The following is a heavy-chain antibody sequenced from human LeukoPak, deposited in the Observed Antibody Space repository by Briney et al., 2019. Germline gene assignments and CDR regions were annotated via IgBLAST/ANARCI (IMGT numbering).Heavy chain of an antibody. J-gene: IGHJ6*03. CDR1: GVSINSHY. Sequence: SETLSLTCTVSGVSINSHYCSWIRQPPGKGLEWIGFIYDSGSANYRSSLESRVTMTLDTSKNQLSLKLNSVTAADTAVYYCARVLQNYYHLDVWGKGTTVTVSS. CDR2: IYDSGSA. V-gene: IGHV4-59*11. D-gene: IGHD3-3*01. CDR3: ARVLQNYYHLDV.